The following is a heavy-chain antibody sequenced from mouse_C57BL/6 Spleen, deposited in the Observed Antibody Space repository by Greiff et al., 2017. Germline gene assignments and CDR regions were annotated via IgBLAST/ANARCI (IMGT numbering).Heavy chain of an antibody. J-gene: IGHJ4*01. CDR3: ARCGSFPTYAMDY. CDR1: GYTFTSYW. Sequence: QVQLQQPGAELVKPGASVKMSCKASGYTFTSYWITWVKQRPGQGLAWIGDIYPGSGSTNYNEKFKSKATLTVDTSSSTAYMQLSSLTSEDSAVYYCARCGSFPTYAMDYWGQGTSVTVSS. CDR2: IYPGSGST. V-gene: IGHV1-55*01.